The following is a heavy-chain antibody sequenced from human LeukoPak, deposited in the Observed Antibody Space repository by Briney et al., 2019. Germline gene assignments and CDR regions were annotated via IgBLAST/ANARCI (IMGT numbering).Heavy chain of an antibody. J-gene: IGHJ4*02. CDR1: GGSISRSTYY. D-gene: IGHD4-17*01. CDR3: ARGGNYGDYDGNFDY. V-gene: IGHV4-61*05. CDR2: VHYSGST. Sequence: SETLSLTCTVSGGSISRSTYYWSWIRQPPGKGLEWIGYVHYSGSTNYNPSLRSRVTMSVDTSKNQFSLKVTSVTVADTAVYYCARGGNYGDYDGNFDYWGQGSLATVSS.